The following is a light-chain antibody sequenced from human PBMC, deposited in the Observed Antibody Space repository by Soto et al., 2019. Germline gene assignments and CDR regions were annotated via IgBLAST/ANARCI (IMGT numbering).Light chain of an antibody. CDR2: GAS. CDR1: QSVSSSY. Sequence: EIVLTQSPGTLSLSPGERATLSCRASQSVSSSYLAWYQQKPGQAPRLLIYGASSRATGIPDRFSGSESGTDFTLTISRLEPEDFAVYYRQQYGNSPQTFGQGTKVDIK. V-gene: IGKV3-20*01. CDR3: QQYGNSPQT. J-gene: IGKJ1*01.